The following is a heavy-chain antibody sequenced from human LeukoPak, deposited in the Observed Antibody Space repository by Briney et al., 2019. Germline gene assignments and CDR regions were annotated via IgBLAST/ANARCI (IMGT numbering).Heavy chain of an antibody. CDR1: GYTFTSYD. Sequence: GASVKVSCKASGYTFTSYDINWVRQATGQGLEWMGWMNPNSGNTGYAQKFQGRVTITRNTSISTAYMELSSLRSEDTAVYYCARVDEYSGSSGFHYYYYMDVWGKGTTVTVSS. D-gene: IGHD6-6*01. V-gene: IGHV1-8*03. CDR2: MNPNSGNT. J-gene: IGHJ6*03. CDR3: ARVDEYSGSSGFHYYYYMDV.